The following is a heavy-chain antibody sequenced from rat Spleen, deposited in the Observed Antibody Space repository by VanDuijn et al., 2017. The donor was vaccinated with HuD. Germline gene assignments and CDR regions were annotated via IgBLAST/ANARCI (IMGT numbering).Heavy chain of an antibody. J-gene: IGHJ2*01. CDR3: TRVDYPGVAHYFDY. D-gene: IGHD1-4*01. CDR1: GFSFRDYA. Sequence: EVQLVESGGGLVQPGRSLKLSCAASGFSFRDYAMAWVRQAPKKGLEWVATIIYDGSRTYYRDSVKGRFTISRDNAKSTLLLQMDGLRSEDTATYYCTRVDYPGVAHYFDYWGQGVMVTVSS. V-gene: IGHV5-17*01. CDR2: IIYDGSRT.